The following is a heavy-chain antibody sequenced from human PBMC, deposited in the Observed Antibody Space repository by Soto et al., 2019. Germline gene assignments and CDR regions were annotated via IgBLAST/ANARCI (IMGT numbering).Heavy chain of an antibody. CDR2: INHSGST. Sequence: QVPIQQWGAGLLKPSETLSLSCAVYGGSFSGYYWSWVRQPPGKGLEWIGEINHSGSTDYNPSLKSQVIKSLGHSKTLFTMRLTSVTAADSAVYHGARGRSDSITAYSRWFDPWGQGTLVSVSS. CDR1: GGSFSGYY. D-gene: IGHD3-9*01. CDR3: ARGRSDSITAYSRWFDP. J-gene: IGHJ5*02. V-gene: IGHV4-34*01.